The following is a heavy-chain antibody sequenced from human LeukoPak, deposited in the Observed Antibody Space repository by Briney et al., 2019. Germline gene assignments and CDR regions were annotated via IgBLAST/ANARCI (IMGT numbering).Heavy chain of an antibody. J-gene: IGHJ4*02. D-gene: IGHD3-10*01. CDR2: IRYDGSNK. Sequence: GGSLRLSFAASGFTFSSYGMHWVRQAPGKGLEWVAFIRYDGSNKYYADSVKGRFTISRDNSKNTLYLQMNSLRAEDTAVYYCAKDLGYYGSGSSGYFDYWGQGTLVTVSS. CDR3: AKDLGYYGSGSSGYFDY. V-gene: IGHV3-30*02. CDR1: GFTFSSYG.